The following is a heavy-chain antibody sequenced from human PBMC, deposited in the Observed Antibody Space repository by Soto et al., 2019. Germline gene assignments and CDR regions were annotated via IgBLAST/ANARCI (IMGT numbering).Heavy chain of an antibody. J-gene: IGHJ6*02. V-gene: IGHV5-51*01. CDR2: IYPGDSDT. CDR3: ARLTLDYYDSSGYYYYYGMDV. D-gene: IGHD3-22*01. Sequence: GASLKLSCTGSGYRFTRYSIGWVRQMPGKGLEWMGIIYPGDSDTRYSPSFQGQVTISADKSISTAYLQWSSLKASDTAMYYCARLTLDYYDSSGYYYYYGMDVWGQGTTVTVSS. CDR1: GYRFTRYS.